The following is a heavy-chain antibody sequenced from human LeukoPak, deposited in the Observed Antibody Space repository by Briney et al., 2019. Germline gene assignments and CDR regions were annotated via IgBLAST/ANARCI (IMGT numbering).Heavy chain of an antibody. V-gene: IGHV3-74*01. Sequence: PGGSLRLSCAASGFTFSSYWMHWVRQAPGKGLVWVSRINSDGSSTSYADSVKGRFTISRDNPKNTLYLQMNSLRAEDTAVYFCAKRGIVIRAVIIVGFHKEAYYFDYWGQGALVTVSS. J-gene: IGHJ4*02. CDR3: AKRGIVIRAVIIVGFHKEAYYFDY. CDR1: GFTFSSYW. CDR2: INSDGSST. D-gene: IGHD3-10*01.